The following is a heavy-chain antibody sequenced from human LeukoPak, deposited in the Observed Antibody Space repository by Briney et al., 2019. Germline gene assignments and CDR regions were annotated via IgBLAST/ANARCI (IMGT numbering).Heavy chain of an antibody. V-gene: IGHV1-69*04. CDR1: GGTFSSYA. CDR2: IIPILGIA. Sequence: SVKVSCKASGGTFSSYAISWVRQAPGQGLEWMGRIIPILGIANYAQKFQGRVTMTRDTSTSTVYMELSSLRSEDTAVYYCAREKDIVVVPAAKLTHWGQGTLVTVSS. CDR3: AREKDIVVVPAAKLTH. D-gene: IGHD2-2*01. J-gene: IGHJ4*02.